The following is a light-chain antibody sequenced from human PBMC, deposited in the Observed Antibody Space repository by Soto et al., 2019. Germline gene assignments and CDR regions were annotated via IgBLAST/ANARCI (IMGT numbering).Light chain of an antibody. CDR2: DAS. CDR1: QSISSW. CDR3: QQYNSYPLN. V-gene: IGKV1-5*01. J-gene: IGKJ4*01. Sequence: DIQMTPSPSTLSASVVDIVNITCRASQSISSWLAWYQQKPGKAPKLLIYDASSLESGVPSRFSGSGSGTEFTLTISSLQPDDFATYYCQQYNSYPLNCGGGTKGDIK.